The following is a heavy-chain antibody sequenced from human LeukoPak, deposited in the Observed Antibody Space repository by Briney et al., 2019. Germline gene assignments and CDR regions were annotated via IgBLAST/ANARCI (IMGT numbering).Heavy chain of an antibody. D-gene: IGHD4-17*01. V-gene: IGHV1-46*01. Sequence: ASVKVSCKTSGYTFTGHYIHWVRQAPGQGLEWMGIINTGGGTTVCVQRFRHRVTMTRDTSASIVYLELSSLKIEDTAIYYCVRDHDYGDNDYWGQGTLVTVSS. CDR1: GYTFTGHY. J-gene: IGHJ4*02. CDR2: INTGGGTT. CDR3: VRDHDYGDNDY.